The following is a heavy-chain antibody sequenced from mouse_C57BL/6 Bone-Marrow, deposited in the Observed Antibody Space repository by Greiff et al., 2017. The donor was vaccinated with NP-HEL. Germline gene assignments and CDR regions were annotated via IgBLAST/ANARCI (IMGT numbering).Heavy chain of an antibody. CDR1: GYTFTDYY. D-gene: IGHD1-1*01. CDR2: IYPRSGNT. CDR3: ARDYYGSSSWFAY. J-gene: IGHJ3*01. Sequence: EVQLQQSGPELVKPGASVKISCKASGYTFTDYYMNWVKQSHGKSLEWIGEIYPRSGNTYYNEKFKGKATLTADKSSSTAYMELRSLTSEDSAVYFCARDYYGSSSWFAYWGQGTLVTVSA. V-gene: IGHV1-26*01.